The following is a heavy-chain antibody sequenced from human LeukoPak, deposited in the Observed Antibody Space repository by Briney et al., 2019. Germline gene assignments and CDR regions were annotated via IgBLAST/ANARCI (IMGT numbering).Heavy chain of an antibody. V-gene: IGHV3-53*01. CDR1: GFTVSSNY. CDR2: IYSGGST. J-gene: IGHJ4*02. CDR3: AREAARSHFDY. Sequence: GGSLRLSCAASGFTVSSNYMSWVRQAPGEGLEWVSVIYSGGSTYYADSVKGRFTISRDNSKNTLYLQMNSLRAEDTAVYYCAREAARSHFDYWGQGTLVTVSS. D-gene: IGHD6-6*01.